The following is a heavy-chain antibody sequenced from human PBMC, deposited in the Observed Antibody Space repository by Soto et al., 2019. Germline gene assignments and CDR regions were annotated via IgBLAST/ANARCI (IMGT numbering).Heavy chain of an antibody. V-gene: IGHV5-51*01. CDR1: GDSFTSYW. D-gene: IGHD6-13*01. J-gene: IGHJ5*02. CDR2: IYPGDSDT. CDR3: ARVKYSSSWPTGGWFDP. Sequence: GESLKISCKGSGDSFTSYWIGWVRQMPGKGLEWMGIIYPGDSDTRYSPSFQGQVTISADKSISTAYLQWSSLKASDTAMYYCARVKYSSSWPTGGWFDPWGQGTLVIVSS.